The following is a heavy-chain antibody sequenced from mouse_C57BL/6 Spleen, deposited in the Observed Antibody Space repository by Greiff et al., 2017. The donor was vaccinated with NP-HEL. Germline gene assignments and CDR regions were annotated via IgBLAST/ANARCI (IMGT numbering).Heavy chain of an antibody. Sequence: QVQLQQSGAELMKPGASVKLSCKATGYTFTGYWIEWVKQRPGHGLEWIGEILPGSGSTNYNAKFKGKATFTADTSSNTAYMQLSSLTTEDSAIYYCAKLLRSDWYVDGWGTGTTVTVS. J-gene: IGHJ1*03. CDR1: GYTFTGYW. D-gene: IGHD1-1*01. V-gene: IGHV1-9*01. CDR2: ILPGSGST. CDR3: AKLLRSDWYVDG.